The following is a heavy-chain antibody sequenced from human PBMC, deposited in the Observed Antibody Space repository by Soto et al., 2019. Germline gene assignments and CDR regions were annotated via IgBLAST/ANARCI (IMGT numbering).Heavy chain of an antibody. CDR3: ARGITLVRGVTQNNWFDP. D-gene: IGHD3-10*01. J-gene: IGHJ5*02. CDR2: LSAYNGNT. V-gene: IGHV1-18*04. CDR1: GYTFTSYG. Sequence: ASVKVSCKASGYTFTSYGISWVRPAPGQGLEWMVCLSAYNGNTNYAQKLQGRVTMTTDTSTSTAYMELRSLRSDDTAVYYCARGITLVRGVTQNNWFDPWGQGTLVTVSS.